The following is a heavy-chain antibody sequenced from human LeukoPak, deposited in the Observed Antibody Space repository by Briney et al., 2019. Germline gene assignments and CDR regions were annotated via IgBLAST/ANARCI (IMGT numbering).Heavy chain of an antibody. CDR2: IYHSGST. CDR1: AGSISSYY. V-gene: IGHV4-59*01. Sequence: SETLSLTCTVSAGSISSYYWSWIRQPPGKGLEWIGYIYHSGSTKYNPSLKSRVTISVDTSKNQFSLKLSSVTAADTAVYYCARDGYSGNDGLWGQGTLVTVSS. D-gene: IGHD5-12*01. J-gene: IGHJ4*02. CDR3: ARDGYSGNDGL.